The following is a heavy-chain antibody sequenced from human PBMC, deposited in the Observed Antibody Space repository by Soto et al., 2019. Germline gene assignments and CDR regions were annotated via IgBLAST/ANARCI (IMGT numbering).Heavy chain of an antibody. D-gene: IGHD3-22*01. V-gene: IGHV4-34*01. CDR3: ARGRAYYYDSSGYYAY. CDR1: GGSFSGYY. J-gene: IGHJ4*01. CDR2: INHSGST. Sequence: SETLSLTCAVYGGSFSGYYWSWIRQPPGKGLEWIGEINHSGSTNYNPSLKSRVTISVDTSKNQFSLKLSSVTAADTAVYYCARGRAYYYDSSGYYAYWGHGTLVTVSS.